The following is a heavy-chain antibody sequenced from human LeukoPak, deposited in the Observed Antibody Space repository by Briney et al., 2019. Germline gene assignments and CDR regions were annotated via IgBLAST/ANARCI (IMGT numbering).Heavy chain of an antibody. CDR2: INHDGSST. Sequence: GGSLRLSCATSGFTFSTFWMHWVRQAPGKGLVWVSRINHDGSSTNYADSVKGRFTISRDNAKNTLYLQMNSLRAEDTAVYYCVRALIGYYFDYWGQGTLVTVSS. D-gene: IGHD2-8*01. V-gene: IGHV3-74*01. J-gene: IGHJ4*02. CDR3: VRALIGYYFDY. CDR1: GFTFSTFW.